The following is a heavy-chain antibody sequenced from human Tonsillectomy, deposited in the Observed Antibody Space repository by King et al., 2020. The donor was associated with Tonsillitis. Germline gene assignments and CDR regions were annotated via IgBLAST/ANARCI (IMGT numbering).Heavy chain of an antibody. CDR1: GGSFSGYY. V-gene: IGHV4-34*01. J-gene: IGHJ5*02. CDR3: AITRLNWVVPAAKDNWFDP. Sequence: VQLQQWGAGLLKPSETLSLTCAVYGGSFSGYYWSWIRQPPGKGLEWIGEINHSGSTNYNPSLKSRVTIPVDTSKNQFSLTLSSVTAADRAVDYCAITRLNWVVPAAKDNWFDPWGQGTLVTVSS. CDR2: INHSGST. D-gene: IGHD2-2*01.